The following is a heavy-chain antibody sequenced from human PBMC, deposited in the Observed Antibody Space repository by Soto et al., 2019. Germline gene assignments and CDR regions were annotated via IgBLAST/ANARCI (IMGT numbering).Heavy chain of an antibody. V-gene: IGHV4-34*01. Sequence: SDTLSLTCAFYGGSFDDFYWSWVRQSPGKGLGWVGEISHDGGTNYSPSLASRVSISVDTSKNQFSLHLRSVTAADTGLYYCARGQLVWYGDLTPYHRDMDVWGQGTTVTVSS. D-gene: IGHD3-10*01. CDR3: ARGQLVWYGDLTPYHRDMDV. CDR1: GGSFDDFY. J-gene: IGHJ6*02. CDR2: ISHDGGT.